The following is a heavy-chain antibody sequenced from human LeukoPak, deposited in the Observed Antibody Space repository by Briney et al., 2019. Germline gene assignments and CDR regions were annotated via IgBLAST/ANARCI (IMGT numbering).Heavy chain of an antibody. CDR3: AWGSGAFDI. CDR1: GGSISSYY. CDR2: IYYSGST. Sequence: SETLSLTCTDSGGSISSYYWSWIRQPPGKGLEWIGYIYYSGSTNYNPSLKSRVTISVDTSKNQFSLKLSSVTAADTAVYYCAWGSGAFDIWGQGTMVTVSS. J-gene: IGHJ3*02. D-gene: IGHD3-16*01. V-gene: IGHV4-59*01.